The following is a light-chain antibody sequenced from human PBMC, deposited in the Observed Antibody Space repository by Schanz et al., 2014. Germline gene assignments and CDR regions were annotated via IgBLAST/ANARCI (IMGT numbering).Light chain of an antibody. V-gene: IGLV2-11*01. Sequence: QSALTQPRSVSGSPGQSVTISCTGTSSDVGGYNYVSWYQQYPGKAPKLMIYDVSNRPSGVSHRFTGSKSDNTATLTISGLQAEDEADYYCCSYTGSYWVFGGGTKLTVL. J-gene: IGLJ3*02. CDR2: DVS. CDR3: CSYTGSYWV. CDR1: SSDVGGYNY.